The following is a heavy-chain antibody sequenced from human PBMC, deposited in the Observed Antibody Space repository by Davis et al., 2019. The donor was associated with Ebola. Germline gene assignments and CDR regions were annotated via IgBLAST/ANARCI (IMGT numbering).Heavy chain of an antibody. Sequence: MPSETLSLTCAVYGGSFSEYMWSWIRLPPGKGLEWIGIVSHGGVSDYNPSLTSRVTISVDTSKNQFSLRMNSVTAADTAVYYCAATAKTSITEAGLGYTYLDPWSQGTLVTVSS. CDR2: VSHGGVS. J-gene: IGHJ5*02. CDR1: GGSFSEYM. D-gene: IGHD1-1*01. CDR3: AATAKTSITEAGLGYTYLDP. V-gene: IGHV4-34*01.